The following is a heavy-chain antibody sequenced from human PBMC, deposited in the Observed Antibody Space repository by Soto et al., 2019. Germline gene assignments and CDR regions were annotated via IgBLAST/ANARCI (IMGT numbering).Heavy chain of an antibody. V-gene: IGHV4-30-2*01. CDR1: GASITSGSYS. J-gene: IGHJ4*02. CDR3: ASSYTGYLDN. D-gene: IGHD3-9*01. CDR2: IHVSGYT. Sequence: QLQLQESGSGLVKPSQTLSLTCSVSGASITSGSYSWSWVRQAPGKGLEWIGNIHVSGYTSFNPSLKGRVSMSVATSKNQFSLKLSSVTDADTAVYYCASSYTGYLDNWGQGTRVTVSS.